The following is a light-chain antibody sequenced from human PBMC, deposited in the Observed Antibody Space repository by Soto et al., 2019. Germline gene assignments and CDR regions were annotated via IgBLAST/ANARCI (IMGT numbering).Light chain of an antibody. CDR2: KAS. Sequence: DIQMTQSPSTLSASVGDRVTITCRASQSISSWLAWYQQKPGKAPKLLIYKASSLESGVPSRFSGSGSGTAFTLPISSLQPDDFATYYCQQHYSFSTFGQGTKVEIK. J-gene: IGKJ1*01. V-gene: IGKV1-5*03. CDR3: QQHYSFST. CDR1: QSISSW.